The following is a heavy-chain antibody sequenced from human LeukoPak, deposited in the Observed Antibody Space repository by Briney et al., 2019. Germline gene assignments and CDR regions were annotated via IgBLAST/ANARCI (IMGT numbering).Heavy chain of an antibody. CDR1: GRSISSYY. J-gene: IGHJ4*02. CDR3: ARVGNLWFGEFYFDY. D-gene: IGHD3-10*01. CDR2: IYYSGSP. Sequence: SETLSLTCTVSGRSISSYYWSWIRQPPGKGLEWIGYIYYSGSPNYNPSLKSRVTISVDTSKNQFSLKLSSVTAADTAVYYWARVGNLWFGEFYFDYWGQGTLVTVSS. V-gene: IGHV4-59*01.